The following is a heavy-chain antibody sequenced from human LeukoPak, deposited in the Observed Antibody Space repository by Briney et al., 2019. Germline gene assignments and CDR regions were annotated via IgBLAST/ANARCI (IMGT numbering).Heavy chain of an antibody. CDR1: GYTFTSYD. J-gene: IGHJ4*02. Sequence: ASVKVSCKASGYTFTSYDINWVRQATGQGLEWMGWMNPNSGNTGYAQKFQGRVTMTRNTSISTVYMELSSLRSEDTAVYYCARAHTYYDILTGYYEFDYWGQGTLVSVSS. V-gene: IGHV1-8*01. CDR3: ARAHTYYDILTGYYEFDY. CDR2: MNPNSGNT. D-gene: IGHD3-9*01.